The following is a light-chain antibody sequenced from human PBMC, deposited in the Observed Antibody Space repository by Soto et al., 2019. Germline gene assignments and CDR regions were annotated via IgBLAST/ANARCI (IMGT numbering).Light chain of an antibody. V-gene: IGLV1-44*01. CDR3: AAWDDSVSGPRWV. J-gene: IGLJ3*02. CDR1: SSNFGGNT. Sequence: QSVLTQPPSASGTPGQRVIISCSGSSSNFGGNTANWYQQFPGTAPKLLVYSNTQRPSGVPDRFSGSKSGTSASLAISGLRSEDEADYYCAAWDDSVSGPRWVFGGGTKLTVL. CDR2: SNT.